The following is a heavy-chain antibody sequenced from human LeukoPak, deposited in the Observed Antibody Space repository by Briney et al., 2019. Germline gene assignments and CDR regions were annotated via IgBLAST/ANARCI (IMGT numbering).Heavy chain of an antibody. CDR3: ESTTDTYYIYYIDV. D-gene: IGHD4-11*01. Sequence: GGSLRLSCAASGFIFSNYWMHWVRQAPGRGLVWVSRISADGRTTDYADSVKGRFTISRDNAKNMLYLQMNNLRVEDTAEYYCESTTDTYYIYYIDVWGKGTTVTVSS. CDR2: ISADGRTT. V-gene: IGHV3-74*01. J-gene: IGHJ6*03. CDR1: GFIFSNYW.